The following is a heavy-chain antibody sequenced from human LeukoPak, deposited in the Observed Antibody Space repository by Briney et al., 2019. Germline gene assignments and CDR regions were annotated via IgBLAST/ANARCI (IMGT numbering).Heavy chain of an antibody. Sequence: GGSLRLSCLASGFTFSSRWMNWVRQAPGEGLEWMAIIDKDGSEKNYVDSAKGRFTISRGNARNSLYLQMNSLRAEDTAIYYCATSNSGPEFWGQGTLVTVSS. CDR3: ATSNSGPEF. CDR1: GFTFSSRW. D-gene: IGHD4-23*01. J-gene: IGHJ4*02. CDR2: IDKDGSEK. V-gene: IGHV3-7*01.